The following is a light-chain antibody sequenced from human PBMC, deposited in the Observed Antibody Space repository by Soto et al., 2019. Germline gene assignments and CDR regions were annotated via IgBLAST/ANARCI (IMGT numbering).Light chain of an antibody. Sequence: DIQMTQSPSSLSASVGDRVTITCRASQDINNYLAWYQQKPGQVPQIIIYAASTLQSTVQFITPSRFRASGSGTDFTLTIRSLQPEDVATYYCQQYVRSPPSWTFGQGTKVEIK. V-gene: IGKV1-27*01. CDR3: QQYVRSPPSWT. CDR2: AAS. CDR1: QDINNY. J-gene: IGKJ1*01.